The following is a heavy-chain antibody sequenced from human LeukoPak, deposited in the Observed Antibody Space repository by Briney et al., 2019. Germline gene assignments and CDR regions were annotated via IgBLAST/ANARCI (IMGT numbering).Heavy chain of an antibody. V-gene: IGHV3-73*01. CDR1: GFTFSGSA. J-gene: IGHJ5*02. CDR3: TRHVEYSSSRLDWFDP. CDR2: IRSKANSYAT. Sequence: GGSLRLSCAASGFTFSGSAMHWVRQASGKGLEWVGRIRSKANSYATAYAASVKGRFTISRDDSKNTAYLQTNSLKTEDTAVYYCTRHVEYSSSRLDWFDPWGQGTLVTVSS. D-gene: IGHD6-6*01.